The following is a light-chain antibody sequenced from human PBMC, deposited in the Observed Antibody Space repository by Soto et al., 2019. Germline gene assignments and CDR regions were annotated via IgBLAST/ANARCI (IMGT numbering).Light chain of an antibody. J-gene: IGLJ3*02. Sequence: QSVLTQPPSVSAAPGQKVTISCSGSSSNIGINIVSWYQQQLPGTAPKLLIYGNDRRPSGIPDRFSGSKSGTSATLGITGLQTGDEADYYCATWDASLSEVVFGGGTKLTVL. V-gene: IGLV1-51*01. CDR1: SSNIGINI. CDR3: ATWDASLSEVV. CDR2: GND.